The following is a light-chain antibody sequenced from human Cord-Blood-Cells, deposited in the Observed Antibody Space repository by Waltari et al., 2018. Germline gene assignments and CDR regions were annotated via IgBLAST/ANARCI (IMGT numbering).Light chain of an antibody. J-gene: IGKJ2*01. V-gene: IGKV4-1*01. Sequence: DIVMTQSPDSLAVSLGERATINCKSSQSVLYSSNNKNYLAWYQQKPGQPPKLLIYWASTRESGVPDRFSGSGSGTDFTLTISSLQAEDVAVYYCKQYYSTPIRTFGQGTKLEIK. CDR3: KQYYSTPIRT. CDR1: QSVLYSSNNKNY. CDR2: WAS.